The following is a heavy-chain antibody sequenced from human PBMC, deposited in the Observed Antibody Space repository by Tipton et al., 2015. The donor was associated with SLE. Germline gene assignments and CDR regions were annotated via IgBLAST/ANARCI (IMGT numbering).Heavy chain of an antibody. V-gene: IGHV4-4*07. CDR1: GGSISSYS. Sequence: TLSLTCTVSGGSISSYSWSWIRQPAGKGLEWIGRIYPTGNTNYNPSLNSRVTMSVDTSKNQFSLNLTSVTAADTAVYYCARDKSSHSKYILDYWGQGTLVTVSS. J-gene: IGHJ4*02. CDR2: IYPTGNT. D-gene: IGHD3-3*02. CDR3: ARDKSSHSKYILDY.